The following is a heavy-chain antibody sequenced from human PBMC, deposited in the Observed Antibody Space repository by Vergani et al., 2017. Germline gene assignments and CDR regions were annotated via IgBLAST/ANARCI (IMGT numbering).Heavy chain of an antibody. CDR2: ISGSGVGA. J-gene: IGHJ4*02. CDR1: EFTFRNYA. CDR3: ASSTGSSSWHYYFDY. Sequence: EVQLLESGGGLVQPGGSLRLTCAASEFTFRNYAMNWVRKAPGKGLEWVSGISGSGVGAYYTDSVKGRFTISRDNSKNMLYLQMNSLRAEDTAVYYCASSTGSSSWHYYFDYWGQGTLVTVSS. D-gene: IGHD6-13*01. V-gene: IGHV3-23*01.